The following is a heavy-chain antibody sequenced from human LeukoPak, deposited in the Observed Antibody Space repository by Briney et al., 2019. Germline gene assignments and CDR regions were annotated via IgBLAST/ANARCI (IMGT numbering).Heavy chain of an antibody. D-gene: IGHD3-16*01. V-gene: IGHV3-74*01. CDR2: IYTDGSST. CDR1: GFTFSNYW. J-gene: IGHJ5*02. Sequence: GGFLRLSCAGSGFTFSNYWMHWVRQVPGKGLVWVSRIYTDGSSTDYADSVKGRFTTSRDNAKNTLYLQMNSLTAEDTGFYYCARDEVGGGPGIDLWGRGTLVTVSS. CDR3: ARDEVGGGPGIDL.